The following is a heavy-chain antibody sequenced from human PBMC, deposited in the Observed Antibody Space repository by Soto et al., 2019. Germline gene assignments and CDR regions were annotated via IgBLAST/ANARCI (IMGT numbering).Heavy chain of an antibody. CDR1: GFSLSTSGVC. CDR3: EQTYQSVRFDY. J-gene: IGHJ4*02. D-gene: IGHD2-8*01. Sequence: QITLKESGPSLVKPTQTLTLTCTFSGFSLSTSGVCVGLVRQPPGKDLEWLALIYWDNDKRYSPSLKGRRTLNKDTSKNQVVLTMTNMDPVDTATYYCEQTYQSVRFDYWCEGTIVTVS. V-gene: IGHV2-5*02. CDR2: IYWDNDK.